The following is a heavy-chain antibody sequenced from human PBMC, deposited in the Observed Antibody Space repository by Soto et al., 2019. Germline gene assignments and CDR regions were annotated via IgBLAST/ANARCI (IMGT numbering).Heavy chain of an antibody. CDR3: ARVPYGDLAFDY. J-gene: IGHJ4*02. V-gene: IGHV1-46*01. CDR2: INPSGGST. CDR1: GYTFTSYY. Sequence: ASVKVSCKASGYTFTSYYMHWVRQAPGQGLEWMGIINPSGGSTSYAQKFQGRVTMTRDTSTSTIYMEMSSLRSEDTAVYYCARVPYGDLAFDYWGQGTLVTVSS. D-gene: IGHD4-17*01.